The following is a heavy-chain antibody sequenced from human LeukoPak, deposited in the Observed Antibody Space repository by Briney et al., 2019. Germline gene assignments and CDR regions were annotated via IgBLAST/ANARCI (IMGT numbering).Heavy chain of an antibody. V-gene: IGHV5-51*01. D-gene: IGHD3-22*01. J-gene: IGHJ6*02. CDR3: ARHSVYDSSGYYEYYYYYGMDV. CDR2: IYPGDSDT. CDR1: GYSFTNYW. Sequence: SGESLKISCKGSGYSFTNYWVGWVRQMPGKGLEWMGIIYPGDSDTRYSPSFQGQVTISADKSISTAYLQWSSLKASDTAMYYCARHSVYDSSGYYEYYYYYGMDVWGQGTTVTVSS.